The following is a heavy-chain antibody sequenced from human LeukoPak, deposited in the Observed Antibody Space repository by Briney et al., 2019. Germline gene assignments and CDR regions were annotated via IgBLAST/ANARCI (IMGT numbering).Heavy chain of an antibody. J-gene: IGHJ4*02. D-gene: IGHD3-3*01. V-gene: IGHV4-39*01. CDR3: ARQYYTGFFDY. Sequence: SETLSLTCTVSGGSISSSSYNLGWIRQPPGKGLEWIGSIYYSGSTYYNPSLKSRVTISVDTSKNQFSLKLSSVTAADTAVYYCARQYYTGFFDYWGQGTLVTVSS. CDR2: IYYSGST. CDR1: GGSISSSSYN.